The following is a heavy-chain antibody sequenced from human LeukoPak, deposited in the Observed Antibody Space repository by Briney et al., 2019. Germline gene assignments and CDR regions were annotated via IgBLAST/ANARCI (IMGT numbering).Heavy chain of an antibody. CDR2: INWNGGST. D-gene: IGHD3-10*01. CDR3: ARDLWFGDYIGYNWFDP. V-gene: IGHV3-20*04. Sequence: GGSLRLSCAASGFTFDDYGMSWVRQAPGKGLEWVSGINWNGGSTGYADSVKGRFTISRDNAKNSLYLQMNSLRAEDTAVYYCARDLWFGDYIGYNWFDPWGQGTLVTVSS. CDR1: GFTFDDYG. J-gene: IGHJ5*02.